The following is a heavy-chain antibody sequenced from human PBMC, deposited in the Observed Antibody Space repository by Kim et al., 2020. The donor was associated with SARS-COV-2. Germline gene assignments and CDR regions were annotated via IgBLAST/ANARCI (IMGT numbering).Heavy chain of an antibody. CDR3: ARDLQTDYGDSRGDFDY. J-gene: IGHJ4*02. V-gene: IGHV1-3*01. CDR1: GYTFTSYA. CDR2: INAGNGNT. Sequence: ASVKVSCKASGYTFTSYAMHWVRQAPGQRLEWMGWINAGNGNTKYSQKFQGRVTITRDTSASTAYMELSSLRSEDTAVYYCARDLQTDYGDSRGDFDYWGQGTLVTVSS. D-gene: IGHD4-17*01.